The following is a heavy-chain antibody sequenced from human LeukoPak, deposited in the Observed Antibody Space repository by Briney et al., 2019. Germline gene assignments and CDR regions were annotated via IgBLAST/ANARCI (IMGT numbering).Heavy chain of an antibody. CDR2: IKQEGNEK. Sequence: GGSLRLSCVASGFTSSRYWMAWVRQAPGKGLEWVANIKQEGNEKYYVDSVKGRFTISRDNAKNSLYLQMNSLRAEDTAMYYCAREQWLQSDAFDIWGQGTVVTVSS. CDR3: AREQWLQSDAFDI. CDR1: GFTSSRYW. D-gene: IGHD6-19*01. V-gene: IGHV3-7*01. J-gene: IGHJ3*02.